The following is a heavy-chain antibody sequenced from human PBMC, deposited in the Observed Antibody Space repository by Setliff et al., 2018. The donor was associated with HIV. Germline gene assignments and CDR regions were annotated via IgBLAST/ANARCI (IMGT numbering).Heavy chain of an antibody. Sequence: PSETLSLTCTVSGGSISSGYYYWSWLRQPAGKGLEWIGRISTSGSTNYSPSLKSRVTILVDTSKNQFSLKLSSVTAADTAVYYCARLFRWLQFPDRFDSWGQGALVTVSS. D-gene: IGHD6-19*01. J-gene: IGHJ4*02. CDR3: ARLFRWLQFPDRFDS. CDR2: ISTSGST. V-gene: IGHV4-61*02. CDR1: GGSISSGYYY.